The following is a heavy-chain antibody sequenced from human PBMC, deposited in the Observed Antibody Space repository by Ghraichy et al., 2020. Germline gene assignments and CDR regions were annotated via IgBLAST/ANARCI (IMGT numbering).Heavy chain of an antibody. CDR2: IKQDGSEK. V-gene: IGHV3-7*01. CDR3: ARVYGDYVGGYYYYGMDV. CDR1: GFTFSSYW. D-gene: IGHD4-17*01. J-gene: IGHJ6*02. Sequence: GGSLRLSCAASGFTFSSYWMSWVRQAPGKGLEWVANIKQDGSEKYYVDSVKGRFTISRDNAKNSLYLQMNSLRAEDTAVYYCARVYGDYVGGYYYYGMDVWGQWTTVTVSS.